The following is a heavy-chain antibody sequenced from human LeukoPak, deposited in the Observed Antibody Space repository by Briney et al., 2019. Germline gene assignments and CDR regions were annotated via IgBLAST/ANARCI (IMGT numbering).Heavy chain of an antibody. CDR2: ISSSGSTI. D-gene: IGHD2-2*01. CDR1: GFTFSDYY. J-gene: IGHJ5*02. Sequence: GGSLRPSCAASGFTFSDYYMSWIRQAPGKGLEWVSYISSSGSTIYYADSVKGRFTISRDNAKNSLYLQMNSLRAEDTAVYYCARESRIVVVPAAIDWFDPWGQGTLVTVSS. CDR3: ARESRIVVVPAAIDWFDP. V-gene: IGHV3-11*01.